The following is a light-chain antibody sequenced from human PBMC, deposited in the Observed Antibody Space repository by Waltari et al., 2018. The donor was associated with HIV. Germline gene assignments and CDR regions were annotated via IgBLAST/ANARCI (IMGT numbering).Light chain of an antibody. Sequence: QSALAQPASVAGSPGQSITISCTGSISDIGLYDFVSWYQQYPGKPPRLLIFSVSSRPSGISDRFSGFKSHNTATLTISDLQPEDEADYYCSSLTLTHSVLFGGGTRLTV. J-gene: IGLJ3*02. V-gene: IGLV2-14*03. CDR1: ISDIGLYDF. CDR2: SVS. CDR3: SSLTLTHSVL.